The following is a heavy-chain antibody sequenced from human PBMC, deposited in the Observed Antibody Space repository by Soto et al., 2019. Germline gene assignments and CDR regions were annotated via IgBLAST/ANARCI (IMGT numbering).Heavy chain of an antibody. D-gene: IGHD3-10*01. CDR1: GGSVSSGSYY. Sequence: SETLALTCTVSGGSVSSGSYYWSWIGQSPGKGLEWIGYIYYSGSTNYNPSLKSRVTISVDTSKNQFSLKLSSVTAADTAVYYCARATMVRGVSYGMDVWGQGTTVTVSS. CDR2: IYYSGST. CDR3: ARATMVRGVSYGMDV. V-gene: IGHV4-61*01. J-gene: IGHJ6*02.